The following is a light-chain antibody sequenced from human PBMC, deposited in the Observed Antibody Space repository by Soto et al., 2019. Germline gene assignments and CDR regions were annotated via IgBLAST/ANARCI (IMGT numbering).Light chain of an antibody. J-gene: IGKJ4*01. CDR3: QQRSNWQLT. CDR1: QSVSSY. CDR2: DAS. Sequence: EIVLTQSPATLSLSPGERATLSCRASQSVSSYLAWYQQKPGQAPRLLIYDASNRATGIPARFSGSGSGTDFTLTISSLEPADFAVYYCQQRSNWQLTFGGGTKVEIK. V-gene: IGKV3-11*01.